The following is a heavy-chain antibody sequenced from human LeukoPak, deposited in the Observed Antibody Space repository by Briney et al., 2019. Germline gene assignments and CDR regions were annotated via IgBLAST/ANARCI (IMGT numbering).Heavy chain of an antibody. CDR2: INHSGST. D-gene: IGHD2-15*01. V-gene: IGHV4-34*01. Sequence: SETLSLTCAVYGGSFSGYYWSWIRQPPGKGLEWIGEINHSGSTNYNPSLKSRVTISVDTSKNQFSLKLSSVTAADTAVYYCARVRAVVAASDAFDIWGQGTMVTVSS. CDR3: ARVRAVVAASDAFDI. J-gene: IGHJ3*02. CDR1: GGSFSGYY.